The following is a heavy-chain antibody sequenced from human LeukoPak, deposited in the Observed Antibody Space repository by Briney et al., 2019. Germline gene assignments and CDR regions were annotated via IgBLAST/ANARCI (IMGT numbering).Heavy chain of an antibody. CDR3: AKTTARGGYYYYGLDV. D-gene: IGHD4-4*01. CDR1: GFTFSNYG. V-gene: IGHV3-30*18. Sequence: GGSLGLSCAASGFTFSNYGMDWVRQAPGKGLEWVAIISDDGSRKFYADSVKGRFTISRDNSKNTLYLEMNSLRAEDTAVYYCAKTTARGGYYYYGLDVWGQGATVTVSS. J-gene: IGHJ6*02. CDR2: ISDDGSRK.